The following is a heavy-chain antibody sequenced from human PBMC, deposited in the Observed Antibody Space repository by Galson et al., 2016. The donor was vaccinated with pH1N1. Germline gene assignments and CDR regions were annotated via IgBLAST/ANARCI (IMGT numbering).Heavy chain of an antibody. J-gene: IGHJ4*02. CDR2: IHTGTGDT. CDR1: GYTFIDYP. Sequence: SVKVFCKASGYTFIDYPMHWVRQAPGQGLEWMGWIHTGTGDTRYSPKFQGRVTLTRDTPATTTYLVLRGLGFQDTAVFYCAANAFDYWGQGTLVTVSP. CDR3: AANAFDY. V-gene: IGHV1-3*04.